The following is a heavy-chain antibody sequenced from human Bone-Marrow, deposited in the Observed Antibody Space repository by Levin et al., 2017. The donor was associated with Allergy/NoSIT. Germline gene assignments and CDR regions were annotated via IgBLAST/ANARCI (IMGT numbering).Heavy chain of an antibody. CDR1: GYTFTSYW. CDR3: ARAPGYTSGWHVY. V-gene: IGHV5-51*01. J-gene: IGHJ4*02. Sequence: KVSCQGSGYTFTSYWIAWVRQMPGKGLEYMGVIYPGDSDTRYSASFQGQVTISVDKSISTAYLQWTSLKASDTAMYYCARAPGYTSGWHVYWGQGTLVTVSS. CDR2: IYPGDSDT. D-gene: IGHD6-19*01.